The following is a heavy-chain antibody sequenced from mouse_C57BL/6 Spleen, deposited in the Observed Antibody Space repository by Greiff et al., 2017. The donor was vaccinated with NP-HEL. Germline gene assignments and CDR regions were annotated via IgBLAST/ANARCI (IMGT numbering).Heavy chain of an antibody. CDR2: INPSTGGT. J-gene: IGHJ2*01. CDR1: GYSFTGYY. D-gene: IGHD2-1*01. V-gene: IGHV1-42*01. CDR3: ARRGIYYVILFDY. Sequence: VQLQQSGPELVKPGASVKISCKASGYSFTGYYMNWVKQSPEKSLEWIGEINPSTGGTTYNQKFKAKATLTVDKSSSTAYMQLKSLTSEDSAVYYCARRGIYYVILFDYWGQGTTLTVSS.